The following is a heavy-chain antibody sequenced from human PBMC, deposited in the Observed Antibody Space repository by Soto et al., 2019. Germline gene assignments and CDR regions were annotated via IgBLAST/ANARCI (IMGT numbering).Heavy chain of an antibody. V-gene: IGHV4-31*03. J-gene: IGHJ6*03. Sequence: SETLSLTCTVSGGSISSGGYYWSWIRQHPGKGLEWIGYIYHSGSTNYNPSLKSRVTISVDKSKNQFSLKLSSVTAADTAVYYCARAQGDYYYYYYMDVWGKGTTVTVSS. D-gene: IGHD1-26*01. CDR1: GGSISSGGYY. CDR2: IYHSGST. CDR3: ARAQGDYYYYYYMDV.